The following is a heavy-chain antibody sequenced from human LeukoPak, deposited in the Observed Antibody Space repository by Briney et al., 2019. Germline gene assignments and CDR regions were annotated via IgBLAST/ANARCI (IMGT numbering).Heavy chain of an antibody. D-gene: IGHD3-10*01. CDR3: ARALYGSGSYYLFDY. CDR2: IIPILGIA. Sequence: SVKVSCKASGGTFSSYAISWVRQAPGQGLEWMGRIIPILGIANYAQKFQGRVTITADKSTSTAYMELSSLRSEDTAVYYCARALYGSGSYYLFDYWGQGTLVTVSS. CDR1: GGTFSSYA. J-gene: IGHJ4*02. V-gene: IGHV1-69*04.